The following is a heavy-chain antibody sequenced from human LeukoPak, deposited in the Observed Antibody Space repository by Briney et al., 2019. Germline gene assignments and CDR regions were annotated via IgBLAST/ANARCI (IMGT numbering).Heavy chain of an antibody. J-gene: IGHJ4*02. Sequence: PGGSLRLSCATSGFTFKSYAMNWVRQSPGKGLEWVSSISGDSTDIYYADSVKGRFTISRDNAKNSLYLQMNSLRAEDTAVYYCARDRSTVTTWVDYWGQGTLVTVSS. D-gene: IGHD4-17*01. V-gene: IGHV3-21*01. CDR1: GFTFKSYA. CDR3: ARDRSTVTTWVDY. CDR2: ISGDSTDI.